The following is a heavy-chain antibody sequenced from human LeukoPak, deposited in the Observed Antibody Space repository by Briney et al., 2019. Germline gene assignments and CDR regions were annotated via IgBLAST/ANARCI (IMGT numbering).Heavy chain of an antibody. CDR3: ARGDGYNPFDY. Sequence: PGGSLRLSCAASGFTFSSYAMHWVHQAPGKGLEWVAVISYDGSNKYYADSVKGRFTISRDNSKNTLYLQMNSLRAEDTAVYYCARGDGYNPFDYWGQGTLVTVSS. CDR2: ISYDGSNK. CDR1: GFTFSSYA. J-gene: IGHJ4*02. V-gene: IGHV3-30-3*01. D-gene: IGHD5-24*01.